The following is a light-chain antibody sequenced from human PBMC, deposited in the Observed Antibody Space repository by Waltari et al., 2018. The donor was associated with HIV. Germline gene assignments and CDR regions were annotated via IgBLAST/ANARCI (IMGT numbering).Light chain of an antibody. CDR1: RSNIGYSY. CDR2: DND. J-gene: IGLJ3*02. CDR3: ETWDSSAGRV. Sequence: QSVLTQPPSVSAAPGQKVTISCPGSRSNIGYSYVSWYQQLPGTTPKVLIYDNDKRPSGIPDRFSGSKSGTSATLGITGLQTGDEADYYCETWDSSAGRVFGGGTRLTVL. V-gene: IGLV1-51*01.